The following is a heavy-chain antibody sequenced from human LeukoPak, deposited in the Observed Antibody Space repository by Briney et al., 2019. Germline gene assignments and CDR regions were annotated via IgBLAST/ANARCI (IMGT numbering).Heavy chain of an antibody. CDR2: IKQDGSEK. D-gene: IGHD3-10*01. CDR1: GFTFSNYW. Sequence: GGSLRLSCVASGFTFSNYWMTWVRQAPGKGLEWVANIKQDGSEKYYVDSVEGRFIISRDNAKNSLYLQMNSLRAEDTALYFCTRWGSDSGSYHDYWGQGTLVTVSS. J-gene: IGHJ4*02. CDR3: TRWGSDSGSYHDY. V-gene: IGHV3-7*01.